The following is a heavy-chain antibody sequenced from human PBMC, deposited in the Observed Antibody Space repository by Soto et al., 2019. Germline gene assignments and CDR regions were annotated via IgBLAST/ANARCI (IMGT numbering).Heavy chain of an antibody. D-gene: IGHD3-10*01. J-gene: IGHJ6*02. V-gene: IGHV3-33*01. CDR2: IWYDGSNK. CDR1: GFTFSSYG. CDR3: ARDHSVSMVRGVIRDPTHYGVDV. Sequence: QVQLVESGGGVVQPGRSLRLSCAASGFTFSSYGMHWVRQAAGKGLEWVAVIWYDGSNKYYADSVRGRFTISRDNSKNTLYLQMNSPRAEDTAVYYCARDHSVSMVRGVIRDPTHYGVDVWGQGTTVTVSS.